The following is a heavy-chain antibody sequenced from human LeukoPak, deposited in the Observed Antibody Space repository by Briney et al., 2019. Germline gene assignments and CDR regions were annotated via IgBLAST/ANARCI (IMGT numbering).Heavy chain of an antibody. D-gene: IGHD4-17*01. CDR1: GGSMSDED. Sequence: PSETLSLTCTVSGGSMSDEDWSCIRQPPGKGLEWIGYINYSGNTNYNPSLKSRVTISVDTSKNQFSLRLTSATAADTAVFYCGRDCGKDYVYFAYWGQGSLVTVSS. CDR3: GRDCGKDYVYFAY. J-gene: IGHJ4*02. CDR2: INYSGNT. V-gene: IGHV4-59*01.